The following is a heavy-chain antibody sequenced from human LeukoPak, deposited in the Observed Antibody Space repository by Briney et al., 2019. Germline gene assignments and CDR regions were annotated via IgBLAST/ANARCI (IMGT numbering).Heavy chain of an antibody. D-gene: IGHD3-10*01. V-gene: IGHV4-59*01. Sequence: PSETLSLTCTVSGGSISSYYWSWIPQPPGKGLEWIGYIYYSGSTNYNPSLKSIVTIPVATSKNQFSLKLSSVTAADTAVYYCARSITMVRGATRAVWFDPWGQGTLVTVSS. CDR3: ARSITMVRGATRAVWFDP. CDR1: GGSISSYY. J-gene: IGHJ5*02. CDR2: IYYSGST.